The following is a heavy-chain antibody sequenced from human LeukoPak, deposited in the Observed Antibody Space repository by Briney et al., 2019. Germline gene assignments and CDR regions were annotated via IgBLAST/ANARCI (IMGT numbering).Heavy chain of an antibody. CDR3: ARGGSTLHSAGGHDIEFYYYYYMDV. D-gene: IGHD3-9*01. J-gene: IGHJ6*03. Sequence: SETLSLTCTVSGGSVSSYYWSWIRQPAGKGLEWIGRIFISGGTNYNPSLRSRVTMSLDTSKNQFSLKLYSVTAADTAVYYCARGGSTLHSAGGHDIEFYYYYYMDVWGKGTTVTISS. V-gene: IGHV4-4*07. CDR1: GGSVSSYY. CDR2: IFISGGT.